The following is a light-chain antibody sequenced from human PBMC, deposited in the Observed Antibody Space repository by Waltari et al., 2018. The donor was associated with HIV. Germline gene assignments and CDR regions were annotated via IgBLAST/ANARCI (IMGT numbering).Light chain of an antibody. CDR3: ATWDDSLSVVV. CDR1: SSNIGSNY. CDR2: RNN. Sequence: QSVLTQPPSASGTPGQRVTISCSGSSSNIGSNYVYWYQQLPGTAPKLLIYRNNHGPSVFPDRFSGSKSGTSASLAISGLRSEDEADYYCATWDDSLSVVVFGGGTKLTVL. J-gene: IGLJ2*01. V-gene: IGLV1-47*01.